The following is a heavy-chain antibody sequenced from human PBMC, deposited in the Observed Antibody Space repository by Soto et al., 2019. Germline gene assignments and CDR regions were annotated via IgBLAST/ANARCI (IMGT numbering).Heavy chain of an antibody. CDR2: IKSKTDGGTT. V-gene: IGHV3-15*07. Sequence: EVQLVESGGGLVKPGGSLRLSCAASGFTFSNAWMNWVRQAPGKGLEWVGRIKSKTDGGTTDYAAPVKGRFTISRDDSKNTLYLQMNSLKTEDTAVYYCTTARYCSGGSCYSGYYYYYGMDVWGQGTTVTVSS. CDR3: TTARYCSGGSCYSGYYYYYGMDV. D-gene: IGHD2-15*01. J-gene: IGHJ6*02. CDR1: GFTFSNAW.